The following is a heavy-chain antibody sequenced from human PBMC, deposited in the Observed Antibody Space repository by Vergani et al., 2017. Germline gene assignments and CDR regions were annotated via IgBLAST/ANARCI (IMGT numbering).Heavy chain of an antibody. Sequence: QVQLVESGGGVVQPGRSLRLSCAASGFTFNQCGMHWVRQAPGKGLEWVAVTRYDGNNKQYADSVKGRFTISRDNSKSTMYLQMNSLRDEDTGVYYCSRDLRLLYNRFDPWGQGTLVTVSS. CDR1: GFTFNQCG. CDR2: TRYDGNNK. D-gene: IGHD1-14*01. CDR3: SRDLRLLYNRFDP. J-gene: IGHJ5*02. V-gene: IGHV3-33*01.